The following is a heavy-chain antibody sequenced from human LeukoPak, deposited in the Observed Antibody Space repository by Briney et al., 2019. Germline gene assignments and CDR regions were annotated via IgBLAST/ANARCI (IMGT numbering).Heavy chain of an antibody. CDR3: ARVPLHDDSGHYYPH. CDR1: GYTFTSYG. Sequence: GASVKVSCKTSGYTFTSYGMHWVRQAPGQSLEWMGWINGGNGNTKYSEKFQGRVTIIRDTSASTAYKELSSLRSEDTAVYYCARVPLHDDSGHYYPHWGQGTLVTASS. V-gene: IGHV1-3*01. CDR2: INGGNGNT. D-gene: IGHD3-22*01. J-gene: IGHJ1*01.